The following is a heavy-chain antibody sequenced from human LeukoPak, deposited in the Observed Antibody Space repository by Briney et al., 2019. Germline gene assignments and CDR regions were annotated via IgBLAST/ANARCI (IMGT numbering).Heavy chain of an antibody. CDR2: IYTSGST. Sequence: SETLSLTCTVSGGSINNYYWSWIRQPPGKGLEWIGYIYTSGSTNYNPSLKSRVTISVDTSKNQFSLKLSSVTAADTAVYYCARRTGDRAYYYYMDVWGKGTTVTVSS. J-gene: IGHJ6*03. CDR3: ARRTGDRAYYYYMDV. V-gene: IGHV4-4*09. D-gene: IGHD7-27*01. CDR1: GGSINNYY.